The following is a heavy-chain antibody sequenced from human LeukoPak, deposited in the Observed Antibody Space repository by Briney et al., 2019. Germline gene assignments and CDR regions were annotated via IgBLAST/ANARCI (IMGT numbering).Heavy chain of an antibody. D-gene: IGHD1-26*01. CDR1: GITFTKAW. CDR3: ASDSGAFDY. J-gene: IGHJ4*02. Sequence: PGGSLRLSCAASGITFTKAWMSWVRQPPGKGLEWIGEINHSGSTNYNPSLKSRVTISVDTSKNQFSLKLSSVTAADTAVYYCASDSGAFDYWGQGTLVTVSS. V-gene: IGHV4-34*01. CDR2: INHSGST.